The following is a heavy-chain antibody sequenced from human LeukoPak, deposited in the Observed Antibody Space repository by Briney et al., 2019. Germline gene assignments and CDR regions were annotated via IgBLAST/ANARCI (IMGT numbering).Heavy chain of an antibody. D-gene: IGHD6-19*01. CDR3: ARDLIAVATHCFDY. J-gene: IGHJ4*02. CDR2: TSHNEYNK. CDR1: GFTFSNYA. V-gene: IGHV3-30-3*01. Sequence: GGSLRLSCAASGFTFSNYAMHWVRQAPGKGLEWVAATSHNEYNKYYADSVNGRFTISRDNSKNTLYLEVNSLRAEDTAVYYCARDLIAVATHCFDYWGQGTLVTVSS.